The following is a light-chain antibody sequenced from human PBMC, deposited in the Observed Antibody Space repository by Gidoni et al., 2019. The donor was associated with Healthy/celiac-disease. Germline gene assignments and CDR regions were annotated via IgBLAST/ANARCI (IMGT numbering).Light chain of an antibody. V-gene: IGLV1-40*01. Sequence: QSVLPQPPSVSGSPGPRVTISCTGSSSNIGAGYDVHWYQQLPGTAPKLLIYGNSNRPSGVPDRCSGSKSGTSASLAITGLQAEDEADYYCQSYDSSLSGVVFGGGTKLTVL. J-gene: IGLJ2*01. CDR3: QSYDSSLSGVV. CDR2: GNS. CDR1: SSNIGAGYD.